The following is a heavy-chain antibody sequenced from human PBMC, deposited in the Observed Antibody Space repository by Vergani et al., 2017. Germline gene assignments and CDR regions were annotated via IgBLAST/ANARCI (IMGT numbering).Heavy chain of an antibody. CDR1: GYTFSNYY. D-gene: IGHD3-9*01. V-gene: IGHV1-46*03. J-gene: IGHJ4*02. CDR3: ARGDYGILTGYRY. CDR2: INPSGGHT. Sequence: QVQVVQSGAEVKKSGASVKVSCKTSGYTFSNYYMHWVRQAPGQGLEWIGIINPSGGHTNYAQKFQGRVTMTRDTSTSTVNMELSSLRSEDTAIYYCARGDYGILTGYRYWGQGTLVTVSA.